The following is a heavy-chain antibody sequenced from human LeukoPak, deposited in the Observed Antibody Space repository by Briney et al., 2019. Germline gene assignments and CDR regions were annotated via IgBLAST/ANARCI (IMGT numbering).Heavy chain of an antibody. CDR3: AKTGGYGQTFDY. Sequence: GGSLRLSCAASGFTFSIYGMPWVRQAPGKGPEWVAVVPYDGSNKYYADSVKGRFTISRDNSKNTLYLQMNSLRAEDTAVYYCAKTGGYGQTFDYWGQGTLVTVSS. D-gene: IGHD5-18*01. J-gene: IGHJ4*02. CDR2: VPYDGSNK. V-gene: IGHV3-30*18. CDR1: GFTFSIYG.